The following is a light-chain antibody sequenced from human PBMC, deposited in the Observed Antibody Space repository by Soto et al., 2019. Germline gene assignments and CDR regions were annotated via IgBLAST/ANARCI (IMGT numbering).Light chain of an antibody. CDR2: DTS. CDR3: QQRFSWPPT. J-gene: IGKJ4*01. CDR1: QSVSRY. V-gene: IGKV3-11*01. Sequence: EIGLTQSPATLSLSPGERATLSCRASQSVSRYLAWYQQKPGQAPRLLIHDTSTRATGVPDTFSGSGSGTEFTLTISSLEPEAFAMYYCQQRFSWPPTFGGGTHVEIK.